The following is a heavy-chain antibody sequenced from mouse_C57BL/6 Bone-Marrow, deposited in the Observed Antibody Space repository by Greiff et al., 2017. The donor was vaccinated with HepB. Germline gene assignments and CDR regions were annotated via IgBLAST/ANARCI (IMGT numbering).Heavy chain of an antibody. J-gene: IGHJ4*01. CDR1: GFTFTNYW. Sequence: EVQLKESGGGLVQPGGSMKLSCVASGFTFTNYWMNWVRQSPEKGLEWVGLIRLKSDSYATNYAESVKGRFTISKDDSKSSVYLRMNNLMAENTGLYYSTGYAIDYWGQGTSVTVSS. CDR3: TGYAIDY. CDR2: IRLKSDSYAT. V-gene: IGHV6-3*01.